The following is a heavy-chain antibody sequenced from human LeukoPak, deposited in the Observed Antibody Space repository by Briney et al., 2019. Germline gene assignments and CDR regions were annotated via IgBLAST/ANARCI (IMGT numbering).Heavy chain of an antibody. CDR2: ISSSSSYI. Sequence: GGSLRLSCAASGFTFSSYSMNWVRQTPGKGLEWVSSISSSSSYIYYADSVKGRFTISRDNAKNSLYLQMNSLKTEDTAVYYCTTDQGYYYDSSGYIGYWGQGTLVTVSS. J-gene: IGHJ4*02. V-gene: IGHV3-21*03. CDR1: GFTFSSYS. CDR3: TTDQGYYYDSSGYIGY. D-gene: IGHD3-22*01.